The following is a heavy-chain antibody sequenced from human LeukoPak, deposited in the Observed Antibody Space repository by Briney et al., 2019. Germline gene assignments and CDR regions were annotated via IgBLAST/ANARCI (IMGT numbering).Heavy chain of an antibody. V-gene: IGHV1-18*01. Sequence: ASVKVSCKASGYTFTSYGISLVRQAPGQGLEWMGWISAYNGNTNYAQKLQGRVTMTTDTSTSTAYMELRSLRSDDTAVYYCARGSVSVVVPAASPYYYYYMDVWGKGTTVTVSS. CDR1: GYTFTSYG. D-gene: IGHD2-2*01. CDR2: ISAYNGNT. CDR3: ARGSVSVVVPAASPYYYYYMDV. J-gene: IGHJ6*03.